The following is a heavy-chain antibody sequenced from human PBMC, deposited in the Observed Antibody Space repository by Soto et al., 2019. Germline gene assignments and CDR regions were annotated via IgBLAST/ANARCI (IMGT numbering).Heavy chain of an antibody. J-gene: IGHJ6*02. CDR3: ARERRVVPAAMLRYYYGMDV. D-gene: IGHD2-2*01. CDR1: GGSISSGGYY. V-gene: IGHV4-31*03. CDR2: IYYSGST. Sequence: PSETLSLTCTVSGGSISSGGYYWSWIRQHPGKGLEWIGYIYYSGSTYYNPSLKSRVTISVDTSKNQFSLKLSSVTAADTAVYYCARERRVVPAAMLRYYYGMDVWGQGTTVTVSS.